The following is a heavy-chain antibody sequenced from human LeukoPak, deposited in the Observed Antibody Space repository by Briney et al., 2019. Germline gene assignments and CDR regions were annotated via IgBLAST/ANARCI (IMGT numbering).Heavy chain of an antibody. CDR2: ISWNSGSI. J-gene: IGHJ4*02. V-gene: IGHV3-9*01. Sequence: GGSLRLSCAASGFTFDDYAMDWVRQAPGKGLEWVSGISWNSGSIGYADSVKGRFTISRDNAKNSLYLQMNSLRAEDTALYYCAKVHSSGSLDYWGQGTLVTVSS. CDR3: AKVHSSGSLDY. CDR1: GFTFDDYA. D-gene: IGHD6-19*01.